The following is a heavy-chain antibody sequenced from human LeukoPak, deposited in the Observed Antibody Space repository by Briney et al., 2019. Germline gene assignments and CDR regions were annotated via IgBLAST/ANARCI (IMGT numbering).Heavy chain of an antibody. V-gene: IGHV4-38-2*02. Sequence: SETLSLTCTVSGYSISSGYYWGWIRQPPGKGLEWIGSIYHSGSTYYNPSLKSRVTISVDTSKNQFSLKLSSVTAADTAVYYCASFDGSGSYYHFDYWGQGTLVTVSS. D-gene: IGHD3-10*01. CDR2: IYHSGST. CDR3: ASFDGSGSYYHFDY. J-gene: IGHJ4*02. CDR1: GYSISSGYY.